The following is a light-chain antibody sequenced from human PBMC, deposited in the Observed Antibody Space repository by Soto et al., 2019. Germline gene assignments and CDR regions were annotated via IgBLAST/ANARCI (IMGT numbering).Light chain of an antibody. J-gene: IGKJ4*01. CDR3: RQRSNWPPLT. CDR2: DAS. V-gene: IGKV3-11*01. CDR1: QSVSSY. Sequence: EIALTQSPATLSLSPGERATPSCRASQSVSSYLAWYQQKPGQAPRLLIYDASNRATGIPARFSGSGSGTDFTLTISSLEPEDFAVYYCRQRSNWPPLTFGGGTKVDIK.